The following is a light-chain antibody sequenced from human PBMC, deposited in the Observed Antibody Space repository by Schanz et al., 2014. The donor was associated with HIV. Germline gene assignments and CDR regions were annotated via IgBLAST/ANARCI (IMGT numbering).Light chain of an antibody. Sequence: EIVLTQSPGRLSLSPGERATLSCRASQSVGGSQLAWFQLKRGQPPRLLIYATSFRAVGIPDRFSGSGSETDFTLTISGLEPEDFAVYYCQQYGSSFGPGTKVDIK. CDR2: ATS. CDR3: QQYGSS. V-gene: IGKV3-20*01. J-gene: IGKJ3*01. CDR1: QSVGGSQ.